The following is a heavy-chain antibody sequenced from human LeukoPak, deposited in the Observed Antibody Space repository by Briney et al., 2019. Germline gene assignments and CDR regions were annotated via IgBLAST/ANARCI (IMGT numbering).Heavy chain of an antibody. CDR3: ARGTSAGGPISPFDF. J-gene: IGHJ4*02. D-gene: IGHD6-13*01. V-gene: IGHV3-74*03. CDR2: IDNAGSIT. Sequence: GGSLRLSCAASGFTFSNYWIHWVRQAPGKGLVWVSRIDNAGSITTYADSVKDRFTISRDNAENTLYLQMNSLRAEDTGIYYCARGTSAGGPISPFDFWGQGTVVTVSS. CDR1: GFTFSNYW.